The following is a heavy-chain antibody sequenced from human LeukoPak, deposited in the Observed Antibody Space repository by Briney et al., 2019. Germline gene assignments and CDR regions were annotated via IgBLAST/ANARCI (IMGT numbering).Heavy chain of an antibody. V-gene: IGHV1-2*02. CDR1: GYTFTGYY. J-gene: IGHJ6*03. CDR2: INPNSGGT. CDR3: ATDRYYYYGSGSSDHYYYYMDV. D-gene: IGHD3-10*01. Sequence: ASVKVSCKASGYTFTGYYMHWVRQAPGQGLEWMGWINPNSGGTNYAQKFQGRVTMTEDTSTDTVYMELSSLRSEDTAVYYCATDRYYYYGSGSSDHYYYYMDVWGKGTTVTVSS.